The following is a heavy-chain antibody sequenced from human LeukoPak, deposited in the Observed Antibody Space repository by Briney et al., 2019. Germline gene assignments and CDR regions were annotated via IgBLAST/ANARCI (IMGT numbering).Heavy chain of an antibody. D-gene: IGHD3-22*01. CDR3: VRPSSSDYLDAFDI. V-gene: IGHV4-38-2*02. J-gene: IGHJ3*02. CDR2: IYHSGST. CDR1: GYSISSGYY. Sequence: PSETLSLTCTVSGYSISSGYYWGWIRQPPGKGLEWIGSIYHSGSTYYNPSLKSRVTISVDTSKNHFSLKLGSVTAADTAVYYCVRPSSSDYLDAFDIWGQGTMVTVSS.